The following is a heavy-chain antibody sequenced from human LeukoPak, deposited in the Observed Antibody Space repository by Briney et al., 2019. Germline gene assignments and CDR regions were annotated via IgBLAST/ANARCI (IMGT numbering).Heavy chain of an antibody. CDR1: GFTFDDYG. CDR3: ARDKHYDFWSGYFAYYYYYMDV. J-gene: IGHJ6*03. V-gene: IGHV3-20*04. D-gene: IGHD3-3*01. CDR2: INWNGGST. Sequence: GGSLRLSCVVSGFTFDDYGMSWVHQAPGKGLEWLSGINWNGGSTGYADSVKGRFIISRDNAKNPLYLQMNSLRAEDTAVYYCARDKHYDFWSGYFAYYYYYMDVWGKGTTVTVSS.